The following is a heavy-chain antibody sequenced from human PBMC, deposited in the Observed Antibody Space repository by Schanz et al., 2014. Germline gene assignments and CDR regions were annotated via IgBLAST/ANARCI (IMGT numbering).Heavy chain of an antibody. Sequence: QIPLVQSGPEVKKPGATVKVSCKASGYIFINSGISWVRQAPGQGLEWMGWISVYNHNKEYDQKFQGRVTMTTDTSTSTAYMALTDLRSDDTAVYYCARDRRFFDRDDLYYFDSWGQGTQVTVSS. J-gene: IGHJ4*02. D-gene: IGHD3-3*01. CDR3: ARDRRFFDRDDLYYFDS. V-gene: IGHV1-18*01. CDR2: ISVYNHNK. CDR1: GYIFINSG.